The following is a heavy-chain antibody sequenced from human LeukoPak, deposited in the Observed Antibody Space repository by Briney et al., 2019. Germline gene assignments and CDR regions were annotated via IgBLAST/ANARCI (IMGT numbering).Heavy chain of an antibody. Sequence: PGGSLRLSCAASGFTFSSYSMNWVRQAPGKGLEWVSSISSSSSYIYYADSVKGRFTISRDNAKNSLYLQMNSLRAEDTAVYYCARHVLLWFGEFPKNGAFDIWGQGTMVTVSS. D-gene: IGHD3-10*01. V-gene: IGHV3-21*01. CDR1: GFTFSSYS. CDR3: ARHVLLWFGEFPKNGAFDI. J-gene: IGHJ3*02. CDR2: ISSSSSYI.